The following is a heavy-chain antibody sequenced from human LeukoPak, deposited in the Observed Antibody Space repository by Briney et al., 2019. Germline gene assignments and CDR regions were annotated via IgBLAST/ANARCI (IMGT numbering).Heavy chain of an antibody. CDR1: GGSISSYY. V-gene: IGHV4-4*07. CDR2: IYTSGST. CDR3: ARQGDYYGSGSYYPFDY. J-gene: IGHJ4*02. D-gene: IGHD3-10*01. Sequence: SETLSLTCTVSGGSISSYYWSWIRQPAGKGLEWIGRIYTSGSTNYNPSLKSRVTMSVDTSKNQFSLKLSSVTAADTAVYYCARQGDYYGSGSYYPFDYWGQGTLVTVSS.